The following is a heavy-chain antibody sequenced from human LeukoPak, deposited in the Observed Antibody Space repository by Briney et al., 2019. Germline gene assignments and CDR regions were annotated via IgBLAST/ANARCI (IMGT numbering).Heavy chain of an antibody. CDR2: ISGSGGRT. D-gene: IGHD6-19*01. CDR3: VTGGWPRDY. J-gene: IGHJ4*02. Sequence: GGSLRLSCVVSGFTFSNFAMTWVRQAPGKGLEWASGISGSGGRTYYADSVKGRFTIYRDNSKNTLYLQMNSLRAEDTAVYYCVTGGWPRDYWGQGTLVTVSS. V-gene: IGHV3-23*01. CDR1: GFTFSNFA.